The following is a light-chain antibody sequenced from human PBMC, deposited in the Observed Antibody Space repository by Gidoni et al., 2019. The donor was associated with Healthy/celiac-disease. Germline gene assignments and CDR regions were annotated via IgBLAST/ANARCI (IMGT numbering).Light chain of an antibody. CDR2: AAS. Sequence: DIRRTKSPSSLSASVGDRVTITCRASQSISSYLNWYQQKPGKAPKLLIYAASSLQSGVPSRFSGSGSGTDFTFTISSLQPEDFATYYCQQCYSPPLTFGQGTQVEIK. V-gene: IGKV1-39*01. CDR3: QQCYSPPLT. J-gene: IGKJ1*01. CDR1: QSISSY.